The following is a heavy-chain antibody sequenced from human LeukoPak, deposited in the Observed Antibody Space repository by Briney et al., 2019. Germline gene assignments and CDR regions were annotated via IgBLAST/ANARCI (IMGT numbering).Heavy chain of an antibody. V-gene: IGHV4-61*01. Sequence: SETLSLTCTVSGGSISSGSYYWSWIRQPPGKGLEWIGYIYYSGSTNYNPSLKSRVTISVDTSKNQFSLKLSSVTAAVTAVYYCARDSVVAAISSGRGWFDPWGQGTLVTVSS. CDR1: GGSISSGSYY. D-gene: IGHD2-15*01. J-gene: IGHJ5*02. CDR3: ARDSVVAAISSGRGWFDP. CDR2: IYYSGST.